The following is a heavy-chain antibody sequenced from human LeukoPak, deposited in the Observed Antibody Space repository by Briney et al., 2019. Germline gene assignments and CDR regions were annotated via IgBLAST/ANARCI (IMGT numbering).Heavy chain of an antibody. D-gene: IGHD1-14*01. J-gene: IGHJ6*02. CDR1: GYTFTSYG. Sequence: ASVKVSCKASGYTFTSYGISWVRQAPGQGLEWMGWISAYNGNTNYAQKLQGRVTMTTDTSTSTAYMELRSLRSDDTAVYYCAREHTTTSFNGMDVWGQGTTVTVSS. V-gene: IGHV1-18*01. CDR2: ISAYNGNT. CDR3: AREHTTTSFNGMDV.